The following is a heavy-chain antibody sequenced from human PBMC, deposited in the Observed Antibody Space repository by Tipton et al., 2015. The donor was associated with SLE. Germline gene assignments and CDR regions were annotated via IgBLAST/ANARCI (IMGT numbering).Heavy chain of an antibody. D-gene: IGHD3-9*01. Sequence: SLRLSCAASGFTFSSYGMHWVRQAPGKGLEWVAVISYDGSNKYYADSVKGRFTISRDNSKNTLYLQMNSLRAEDTAVYYCARGFNSGDDILTGYSPFDYWGQGTLVTVSS. V-gene: IGHV3-30*19. CDR1: GFTFSSYG. J-gene: IGHJ4*02. CDR2: ISYDGSNK. CDR3: ARGFNSGDDILTGYSPFDY.